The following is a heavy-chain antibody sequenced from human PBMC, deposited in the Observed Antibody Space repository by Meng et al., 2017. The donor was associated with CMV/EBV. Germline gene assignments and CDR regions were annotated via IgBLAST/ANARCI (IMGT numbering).Heavy chain of an antibody. J-gene: IGHJ6*02. D-gene: IGHD2-2*01. V-gene: IGHV1-69*05. Sequence: SVKVSCKASGGTFSSYAISWVRQAPGQGLEWMGGIIPIFGTANCAQKFQGRVTITTDESTSTAYMELSSLRSEDTAVYYCASTRASVVPAVTSSYYYYYGMDVWGQGTTVTVSS. CDR2: IIPIFGTA. CDR3: ASTRASVVPAVTSSYYYYYGMDV. CDR1: GGTFSSYA.